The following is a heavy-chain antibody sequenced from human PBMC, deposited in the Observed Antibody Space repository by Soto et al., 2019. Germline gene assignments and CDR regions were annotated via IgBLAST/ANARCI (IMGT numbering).Heavy chain of an antibody. J-gene: IGHJ5*02. Sequence: PSETLSLTCTVSGGSISSYYWSWIRQPPGKGLEWIGYIYYSGSTNYNPSLKSRVTISVDTSKNQFSLKLSSVTAADTAVYYCARVVVPAAIGWLDPWGQGTMATVYS. CDR3: ARVVVPAAIGWLDP. D-gene: IGHD2-2*01. CDR2: IYYSGST. V-gene: IGHV4-59*01. CDR1: GGSISSYY.